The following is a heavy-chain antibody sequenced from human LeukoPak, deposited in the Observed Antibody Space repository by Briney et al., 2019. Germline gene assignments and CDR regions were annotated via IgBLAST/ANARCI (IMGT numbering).Heavy chain of an antibody. D-gene: IGHD2-2*01. V-gene: IGHV3-20*04. CDR2: INWNGGST. CDR1: GFTFSSYA. J-gene: IGHJ4*02. Sequence: GGSLRLSCAASGFTFSSYAMHWVRQAPGKGLEWVSGINWNGGSTGYADSVKGRFTISRDNAKNSLYLQMNSLRAEDTALYYCARGQYQFDYWGQGTLVTVSS. CDR3: ARGQYQFDY.